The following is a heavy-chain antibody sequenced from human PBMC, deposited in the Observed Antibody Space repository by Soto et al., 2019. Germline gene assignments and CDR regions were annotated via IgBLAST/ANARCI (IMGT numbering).Heavy chain of an antibody. CDR1: GGTFNVYT. CDR3: ALGSWSGETFDI. CDR2: IIPMLAIT. Sequence: QVQLVQSGAEVKKPGSSVKVSCKASGGTFNVYTIIWVRQAPRQGLEWMGRIIPMLAITNYAQRFQGSVTLTADTSTTTAYMELSSLTSEDTAVYYCALGSWSGETFDIWGQGTLVTVSS. V-gene: IGHV1-69*02. D-gene: IGHD6-13*01. J-gene: IGHJ3*02.